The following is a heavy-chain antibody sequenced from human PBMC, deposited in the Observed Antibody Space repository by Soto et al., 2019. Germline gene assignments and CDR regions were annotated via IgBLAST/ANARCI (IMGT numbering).Heavy chain of an antibody. D-gene: IGHD6-13*01. CDR2: MNPNSGNT. J-gene: IGHJ6*02. CDR3: ARAGSSSFYYYYGMDV. Sequence: GASVKVSCKASGGTFSSYTISWVRQAPGQGLEWMGWMNPNSGNTGYAQKFQGRVTMTRNTSISTAYMELSSLRSEDTAVYYCARAGSSSFYYYYGMDVWGQGTTVTVSS. CDR1: GGTFSSYT. V-gene: IGHV1-8*02.